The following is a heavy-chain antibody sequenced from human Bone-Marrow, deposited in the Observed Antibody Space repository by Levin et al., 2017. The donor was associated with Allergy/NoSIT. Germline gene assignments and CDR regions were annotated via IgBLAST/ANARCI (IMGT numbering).Heavy chain of an antibody. D-gene: IGHD3-22*01. J-gene: IGHJ5*02. Sequence: SETLSLICTVSAGSISSSSYYWGWLRQPPGKGLEWIGNIYYSGSTYYNPSLKSRVTISVDTSKNQFSLKLSSVTAAATAVYYCAGGLTCSGYWERFGDPWGQGTLVTVSS. CDR3: AGGLTCSGYWERFGDP. V-gene: IGHV4-39*07. CDR1: AGSISSSSYY. CDR2: IYYSGST.